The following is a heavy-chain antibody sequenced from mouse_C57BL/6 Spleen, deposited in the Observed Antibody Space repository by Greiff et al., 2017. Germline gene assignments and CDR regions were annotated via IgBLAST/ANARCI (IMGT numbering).Heavy chain of an antibody. CDR1: GYAFSSYW. V-gene: IGHV1-80*01. Sequence: QVQLQQPGAELVKPGASVKISCKASGYAFSSYWMNWVKQRPGKGLEWIGQIYPGDGDTNYNGKFKGKATLTADKSSSTAYLELSSLTTEDSAVYFCARRGTTRYFDVWGTGTTVTVSS. J-gene: IGHJ1*03. CDR2: IYPGDGDT. CDR3: ARRGTTRYFDV. D-gene: IGHD1-1*01.